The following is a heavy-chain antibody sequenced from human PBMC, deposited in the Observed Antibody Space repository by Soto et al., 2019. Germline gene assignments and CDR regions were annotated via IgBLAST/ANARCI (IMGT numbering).Heavy chain of an antibody. CDR2: ITGGGDIT. CDR1: GFTFSNYV. V-gene: IGHV3-23*01. CDR3: AKKSTGFYPFDY. Sequence: LRLSCAASGFTFSNYVMAWVRQAPGKGLEWVSGITGGGDITDYADSVKGRFTISRDNSKNTLFLQMNSLRAEDTAVFYCAKKSTGFYPFDYWGQGTLVTVS. J-gene: IGHJ4*02. D-gene: IGHD3-22*01.